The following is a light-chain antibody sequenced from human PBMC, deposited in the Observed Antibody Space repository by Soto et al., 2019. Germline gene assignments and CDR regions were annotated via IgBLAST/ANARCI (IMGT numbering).Light chain of an antibody. CDR1: QSISSW. CDR3: QQYNIYSQT. V-gene: IGKV1-5*01. CDR2: DAS. Sequence: GDRVTITGRASQSISSWLAWYQQKPGKAPKLLIYDASSLESGVPSRFSGSGSGTEFTLTISSLQPDDFATYYCQQYNIYSQTFGQGTKVAIK. J-gene: IGKJ1*01.